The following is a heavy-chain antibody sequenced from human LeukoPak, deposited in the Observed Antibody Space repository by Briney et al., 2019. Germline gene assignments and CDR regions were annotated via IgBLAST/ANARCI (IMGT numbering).Heavy chain of an antibody. CDR1: GGSISSGSYY. Sequence: SETLSLTCTVSGGSISSGSYYWSWIRQPAGKGLEWIGRIYTSGSTNYNPSLKSRVTISVDTSKNQFSLKLSSVTAADTAVYYCARGRVMITFGGVIAPDYWGQGTLVTVSS. V-gene: IGHV4-61*02. CDR3: ARGRVMITFGGVIAPDY. J-gene: IGHJ4*02. D-gene: IGHD3-16*02. CDR2: IYTSGST.